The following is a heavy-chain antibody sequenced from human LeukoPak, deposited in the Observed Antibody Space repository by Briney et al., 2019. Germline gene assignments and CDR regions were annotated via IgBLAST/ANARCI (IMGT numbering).Heavy chain of an antibody. Sequence: SETLSLTCTVSGGSISSYYWSWIRQPPGKGLEWIGYIYYSGSTNYNPPLKSRVTISVDTSKNQFSLKLSSVTAADTAVYYCARVAVTMVRGVILYYFDYWGQGTLVTVSS. J-gene: IGHJ4*02. CDR3: ARVAVTMVRGVILYYFDY. CDR1: GGSISSYY. V-gene: IGHV4-59*01. D-gene: IGHD3-10*01. CDR2: IYYSGST.